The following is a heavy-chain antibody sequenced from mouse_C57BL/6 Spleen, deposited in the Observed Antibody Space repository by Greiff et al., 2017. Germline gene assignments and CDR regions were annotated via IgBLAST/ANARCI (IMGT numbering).Heavy chain of an antibody. Sequence: EVQRVESGGGLVKPGGSLKLSCAASGFTFSDYGMHWVRQAPEKGLEWVAYISSGSSTIYYADTVKGRFTISRDNAKNTLFLQMTSLRSEDTAMYYCAMRGSTAQSPWFAYWGQGTLVTVSA. D-gene: IGHD3-2*02. CDR3: AMRGSTAQSPWFAY. CDR2: ISSGSSTI. J-gene: IGHJ3*01. CDR1: GFTFSDYG. V-gene: IGHV5-17*01.